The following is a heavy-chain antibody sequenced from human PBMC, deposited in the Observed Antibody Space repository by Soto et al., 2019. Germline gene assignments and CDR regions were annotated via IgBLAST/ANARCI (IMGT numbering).Heavy chain of an antibody. CDR1: GLTFSNAW. D-gene: IGHD6-6*01. V-gene: IGHV3-15*07. J-gene: IGHJ4*02. Sequence: PGGSLRLSCAASGLTFSNAWINWVRQAPGKGLEWVGRIKSKTDGGTTDFADSLKGRFIISRDNSKNTLYLQVNSLRAEDTAIYYCAKPENSNSWGNGPYYWGQGTLVTVS. CDR2: IKSKTDGGTT. CDR3: AKPENSNSWGNGPYY.